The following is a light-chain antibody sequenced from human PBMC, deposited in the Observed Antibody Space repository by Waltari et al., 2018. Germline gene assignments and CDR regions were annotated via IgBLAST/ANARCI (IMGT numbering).Light chain of an antibody. J-gene: IGKJ1*01. V-gene: IGKV1-39*01. CDR3: QQSSVVPRT. CDR1: QNINRY. CDR2: AAS. Sequence: DIQMTQSPSSLSASVGDRITMTCRASQNINRYLNWYQQKPGEAPKRLIFAASSLQGGVPSRFSGSGLGTDFTLTITRLQPEYFATYYCQQSSVVPRTFGQGTRVEIK.